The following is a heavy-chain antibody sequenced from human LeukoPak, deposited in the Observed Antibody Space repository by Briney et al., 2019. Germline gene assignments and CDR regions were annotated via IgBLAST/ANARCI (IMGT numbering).Heavy chain of an antibody. CDR2: IYSGGST. CDR3: ARAQWLTYSYYYMDV. J-gene: IGHJ6*03. D-gene: IGHD5-12*01. V-gene: IGHV3-53*01. CDR1: GFTVSFNY. Sequence: HPGGSLRLSCAASGFTVSFNYMSWVRQAPGKGLEWVSVIYSGGSTYYEDSVKGRFNISREDYKNELYLQMNRLRAESRAIYYCARAQWLTYSYYYMDVWRKGTTVTVSS.